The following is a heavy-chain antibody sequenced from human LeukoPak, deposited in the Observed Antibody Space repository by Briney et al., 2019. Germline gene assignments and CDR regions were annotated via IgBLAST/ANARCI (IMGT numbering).Heavy chain of an antibody. V-gene: IGHV1-18*01. Sequence: ASMKVSCKASGYTFTSYGISWVRQAPGQGLEWMGWISAYNGNTNYAQKLQGRVTMTADTSTSTAYMELRSLRSDDTAVYYCARCSYSSSWYGTTYNWFDPWGQGTLVTVSS. D-gene: IGHD6-13*01. CDR1: GYTFTSYG. J-gene: IGHJ5*02. CDR2: ISAYNGNT. CDR3: ARCSYSSSWYGTTYNWFDP.